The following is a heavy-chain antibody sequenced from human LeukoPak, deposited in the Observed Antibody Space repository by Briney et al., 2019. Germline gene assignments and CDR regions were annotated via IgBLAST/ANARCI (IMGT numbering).Heavy chain of an antibody. CDR1: GGSIRSSNYY. CDR2: IYYSGST. CDR3: ARDNPGIAVAGAYYYGMDV. Sequence: SETLSLTCTVSGGSIRSSNYYWSWIRQPPGKGLEWIGYIYYSGSTNYNPSLKSRVTISVDTSKNQFSLKLSSVTAADTAVYYCARDNPGIAVAGAYYYGMDVWGQGTTVTVSS. V-gene: IGHV4-61*01. J-gene: IGHJ6*02. D-gene: IGHD6-19*01.